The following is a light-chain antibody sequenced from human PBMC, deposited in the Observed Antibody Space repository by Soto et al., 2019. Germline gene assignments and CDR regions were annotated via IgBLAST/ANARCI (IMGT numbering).Light chain of an antibody. V-gene: IGKV1-39*01. J-gene: IGKJ5*01. CDR1: QSLSSY. Sequence: DIQMTQAPSSLSASVGDRVTITCRASQSLSSYLNWYQQKPGKAPKLLIYAASSLQSGVPSRFSGSGSATNFTPTISSLKPEDFANYYCYQSYSPLITFGQGTRLEIK. CDR2: AAS. CDR3: YQSYSPLIT.